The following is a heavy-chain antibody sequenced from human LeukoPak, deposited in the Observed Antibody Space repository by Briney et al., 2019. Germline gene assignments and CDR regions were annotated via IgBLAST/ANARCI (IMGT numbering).Heavy chain of an antibody. D-gene: IGHD4/OR15-4a*01. J-gene: IGHJ6*02. CDR3: ARYANSPYYYYAMDV. CDR2: IYYSGST. V-gene: IGHV4-59*12. CDR1: GASIVGYY. Sequence: PSPTLSPTRTVSGASIVGYYLSWIRQPPGEGMEWLGSIYYSGSTNYNPSLKSRVTISVETSKTQFSLKLSSVTAADTAVYYCARYANSPYYYYAMDVWGQGTTVTVSS.